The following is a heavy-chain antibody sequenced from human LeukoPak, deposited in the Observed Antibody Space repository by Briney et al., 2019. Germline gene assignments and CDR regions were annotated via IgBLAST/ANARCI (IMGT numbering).Heavy chain of an antibody. D-gene: IGHD7-27*01. J-gene: IGHJ4*02. CDR3: ARDGDLSFDY. V-gene: IGHV3-30-3*01. CDR2: ISYDGSNK. CDR1: GFTFSNYA. Sequence: GGSLRLSCAASGFTFSNYAMHWVRQAPGKGLEWVAVISYDGSNKYYADSVKGRFTISRDNFKNMLFLQMNSLRAEDTAVYYCARDGDLSFDYWGQGTLVTVSS.